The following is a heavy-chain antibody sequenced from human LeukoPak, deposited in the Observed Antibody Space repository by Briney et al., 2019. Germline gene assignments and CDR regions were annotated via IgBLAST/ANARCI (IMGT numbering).Heavy chain of an antibody. D-gene: IGHD3-10*01. CDR1: GGSFSSSAYY. V-gene: IGHV4-39*07. CDR2: IYHSGNT. Sequence: PSETLSLTCIVSGGSFSSSAYYWGWIRQPPGEGLQWIGSIYHSGNTYYNSSLKSRVTISVDTSTSQFSLKLSSVTAADTAVYYCARGVTGSYYKNAFDIWGQGTMVTVSS. CDR3: ARGVTGSYYKNAFDI. J-gene: IGHJ3*02.